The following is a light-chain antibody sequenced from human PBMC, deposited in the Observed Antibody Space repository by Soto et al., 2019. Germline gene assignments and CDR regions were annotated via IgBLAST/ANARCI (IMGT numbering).Light chain of an antibody. CDR2: AAS. CDR1: QDIDSW. CDR3: QQGSSFPWT. J-gene: IGKJ1*01. V-gene: IGKV1-12*01. Sequence: DIQMTQSPSSVSASVGDRVTITCRASQDIDSWLAWYQQKPGKAPRLLIYAASNLQSGVPSRFSGSGSSTDFTFTISSLHPEDFATYYCQQGSSFPWTFGQGTKVEIK.